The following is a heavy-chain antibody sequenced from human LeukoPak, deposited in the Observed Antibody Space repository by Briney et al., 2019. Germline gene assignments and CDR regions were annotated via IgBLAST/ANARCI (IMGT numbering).Heavy chain of an antibody. Sequence: GGSLRLSCAASGFTFSSSGMHWVRQSPGKGLEWVAIVSYDGSNKYYADSVKGRFTISRDNSKNTLYLQINSLRADDTAIYYCARGAYYYDSSGQYYFDYWGQGTLVTVSS. CDR2: VSYDGSNK. D-gene: IGHD3-22*01. CDR3: ARGAYYYDSSGQYYFDY. CDR1: GFTFSSSG. J-gene: IGHJ4*02. V-gene: IGHV3-30*19.